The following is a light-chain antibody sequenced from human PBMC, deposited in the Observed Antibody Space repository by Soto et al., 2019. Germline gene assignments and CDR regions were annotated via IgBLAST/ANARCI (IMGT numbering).Light chain of an antibody. J-gene: IGLJ2*01. CDR2: SNN. Sequence: QTVVTQPPSASGTPGQRVTISCSGSSSNIGSNTVNWYQQLPGTAPKLLIYSNNQRPSGVPDRFSGSKSGTSASLAISGRQSEDEADYYCAAWDDSLNGSVVFGGGTKLTVL. CDR3: AAWDDSLNGSVV. CDR1: SSNIGSNT. V-gene: IGLV1-44*01.